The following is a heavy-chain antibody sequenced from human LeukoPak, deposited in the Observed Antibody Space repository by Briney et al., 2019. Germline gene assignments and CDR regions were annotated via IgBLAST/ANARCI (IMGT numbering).Heavy chain of an antibody. CDR3: RSGGAAPGSFDN. CDR2: IKYDGNEE. J-gene: IGHJ4*02. D-gene: IGHD4-23*01. V-gene: IGHV3-7*01. CDR1: GFPFSDYW. Sequence: GGSPRLSCAASGFPFSDYWMSWMRQAPGKGLEWVANIKYDGNEEYYVDSVKGRFTISRDNAKNSLYLQLNSLRVEDTAVYYCRSGGAAPGSFDNWGQGTLVIVSP.